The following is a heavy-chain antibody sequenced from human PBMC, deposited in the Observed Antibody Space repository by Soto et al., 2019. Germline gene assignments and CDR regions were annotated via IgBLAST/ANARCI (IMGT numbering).Heavy chain of an antibody. CDR3: ARRVSAVVTSPDDY. Sequence: QVPLVQSGAEVKKPGASVTVSCKASGYTFNSYGISWVRQAPGQGLEWMGWISAYNGNTNYAQKLQGRVTMTTDTSTSTAYMELRSLRSDDTAVYSCARRVSAVVTSPDDYWGHGTLVTVSS. CDR1: GYTFNSYG. J-gene: IGHJ4*01. D-gene: IGHD2-15*01. CDR2: ISAYNGNT. V-gene: IGHV1-18*04.